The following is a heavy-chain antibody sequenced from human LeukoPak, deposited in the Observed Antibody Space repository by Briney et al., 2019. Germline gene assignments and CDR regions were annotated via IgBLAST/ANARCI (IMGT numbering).Heavy chain of an antibody. D-gene: IGHD3-10*01. J-gene: IGHJ4*02. CDR1: GYSISSGYY. CDR3: ARRSVRGLVGY. Sequence: SESLSLTCTVSGYSISSGYYWGWIRQPPGKGLEWIGEINHSGSTNYNPSLKSRVTISVDTSKNQFSLKLSSVTAADTAVYYCARRSVRGLVGYWGQGTLVTVSS. CDR2: INHSGST. V-gene: IGHV4-38-2*02.